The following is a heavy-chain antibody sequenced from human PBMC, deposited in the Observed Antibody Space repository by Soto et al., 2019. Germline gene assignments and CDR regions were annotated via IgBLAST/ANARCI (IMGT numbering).Heavy chain of an antibody. D-gene: IGHD6-6*01. CDR2: ISAYNGDT. CDR3: ARDQEYSTSGLYWFDL. V-gene: IGHV1-18*04. CDR1: GYTFTSFG. J-gene: IGHJ5*02. Sequence: ASVKVSCKASGYTFTSFGITWVRQAPGQDLEWMGWISAYNGDTNYAPRLQGRVTMTTDTSTTTVYMELKNLKSDDTAVYYCARDQEYSTSGLYWFDLWGQGTLVTVSS.